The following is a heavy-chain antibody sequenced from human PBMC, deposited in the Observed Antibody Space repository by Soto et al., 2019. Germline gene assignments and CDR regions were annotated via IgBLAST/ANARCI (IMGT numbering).Heavy chain of an antibody. CDR1: GGTFSSYA. CDR3: ARDSVHYDILTGYALDY. V-gene: IGHV1-69*01. D-gene: IGHD3-9*01. CDR2: IIPIFGTA. Sequence: QVQLVQSGAEVKKPGSSVKVSCKASGGTFSSYAISWVRQAPGQGLEWMGGIIPIFGTANYAQKFQGRVTITADESTSPAYMELSSLRSEDTAVYYCARDSVHYDILTGYALDYWGQGTLVTVSS. J-gene: IGHJ4*02.